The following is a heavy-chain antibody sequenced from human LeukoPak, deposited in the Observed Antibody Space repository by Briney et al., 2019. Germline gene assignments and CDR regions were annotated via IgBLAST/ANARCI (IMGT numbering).Heavy chain of an antibody. CDR3: ARLYSSSSGFWGYFDY. CDR1: GGSISSSSYY. V-gene: IGHV4-39*01. CDR2: IYYSGST. J-gene: IGHJ4*02. D-gene: IGHD6-6*01. Sequence: PSETLSLTCTVSGGSISSSSYYWGWIRQPPGKGLEWIGSIYYSGSTYYNPSLKSRVTISVDTSRNQFSLKLSSVTAADTAVYYCARLYSSSSGFWGYFDYWGQGTLVTVSS.